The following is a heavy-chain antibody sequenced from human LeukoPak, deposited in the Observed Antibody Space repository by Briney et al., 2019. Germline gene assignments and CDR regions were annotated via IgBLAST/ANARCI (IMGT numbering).Heavy chain of an antibody. CDR1: GGSISSYY. D-gene: IGHD5-18*01. Sequence: SETLSLTCTVSGGSISSYYWSWIRQPPGKGLEWIGNVHYSGTANYNPSLESRAAIFVATSKNQFSLNLTSVVAADTATYYCARVDWGYSSFDYWGQGTPVTVSS. CDR3: ARVDWGYSSFDY. J-gene: IGHJ4*02. CDR2: VHYSGTA. V-gene: IGHV4-59*01.